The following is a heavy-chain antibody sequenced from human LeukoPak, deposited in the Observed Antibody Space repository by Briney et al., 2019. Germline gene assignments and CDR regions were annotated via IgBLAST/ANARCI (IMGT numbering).Heavy chain of an antibody. CDR2: IYYSGST. CDR3: ARVFSGYDGDY. D-gene: IGHD5-12*01. CDR1: GVSISGTPYY. Sequence: SETLSLTCAISGVSISGTPYYWGWVRQPPGKGLEWIGSIYYSGSTYYNPSLKSRLTISVDTSKNQFSLKLSSVTAADTAVYYCARVFSGYDGDYWGQGTLVTVSS. V-gene: IGHV4-39*07. J-gene: IGHJ4*02.